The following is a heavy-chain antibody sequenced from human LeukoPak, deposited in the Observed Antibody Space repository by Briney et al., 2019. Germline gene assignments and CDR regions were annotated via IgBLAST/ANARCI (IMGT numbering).Heavy chain of an antibody. CDR2: IKQDGSEK. Sequence: GGSLRLSCAASGFTFSSYWMSWVRQAPGKGLEWVANIKQDGSEKYYVDSVKGRFTISRDNAKNSLYLQMNSLRAEDTAVYYCARGHSSSWSFFDSWGQGTLVTVSS. CDR1: GFTFSSYW. J-gene: IGHJ4*02. CDR3: ARGHSSSWSFFDS. V-gene: IGHV3-7*03. D-gene: IGHD6-13*01.